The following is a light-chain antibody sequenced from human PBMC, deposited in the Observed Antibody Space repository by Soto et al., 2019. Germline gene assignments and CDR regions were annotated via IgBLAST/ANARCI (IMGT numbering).Light chain of an antibody. CDR1: SSDVGTYDY. CDR2: DVI. Sequence: QSALTQPASVSGSPGQSITISCTGTSSDVGTYDYVSWYQQRPGKAPKLIIYDVINRPSGVSNRFVGSKTGNTASLTISGLQAEDEGDYYCSSYTDISGHDVLFGGGTKVTVL. J-gene: IGLJ3*02. CDR3: SSYTDISGHDVL. V-gene: IGLV2-14*01.